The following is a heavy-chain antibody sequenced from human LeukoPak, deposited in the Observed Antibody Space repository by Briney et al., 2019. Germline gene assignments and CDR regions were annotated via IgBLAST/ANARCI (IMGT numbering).Heavy chain of an antibody. D-gene: IGHD6-13*01. CDR2: IYYSGST. V-gene: IGHV4-39*01. Sequence: SETLSLTCTVSGGSISSSSYYWDWIRQPRGKGLEWIGSIYYSGSTYYNPSLKSRVTISVDTSKNQFSLKLSSVTAADTAVYYCATPHRAAAVYSAFDIWGQGTMVTVSP. CDR3: ATPHRAAAVYSAFDI. CDR1: GGSISSSSYY. J-gene: IGHJ3*02.